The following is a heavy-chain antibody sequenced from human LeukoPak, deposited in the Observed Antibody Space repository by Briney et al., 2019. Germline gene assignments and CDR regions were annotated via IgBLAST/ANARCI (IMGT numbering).Heavy chain of an antibody. V-gene: IGHV3-66*01. Sequence: PGGSLRLSCAASGFTFSSYAMSWVRQAPGKGLEWVSVIYSGGSTYYADSVKGRFTISRDNSKNTLYLQMNSLRAEDTAVYYCAGSLAYCGGDCRLGDYWGQGTLVTVSS. CDR2: IYSGGST. CDR3: AGSLAYCGGDCRLGDY. J-gene: IGHJ4*02. CDR1: GFTFSSYA. D-gene: IGHD2-21*02.